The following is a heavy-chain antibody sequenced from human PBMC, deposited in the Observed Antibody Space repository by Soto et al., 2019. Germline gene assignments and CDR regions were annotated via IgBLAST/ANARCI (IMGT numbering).Heavy chain of an antibody. CDR2: TYYRSKWYN. CDR3: ARGGGSYSDYYYYYGMDV. D-gene: IGHD1-26*01. J-gene: IGHJ6*02. Sequence: SQTLSLTCAISGDSVSSNSAAWNWIRQSPSRGLEWLGRTYYRSKWYNDYAVSVKSRITINPDTSKNQFSLQLNSVTPEDTAVYYCARGGGSYSDYYYYYGMDVWGQGTTVTVSS. CDR1: GDSVSSNSAA. V-gene: IGHV6-1*01.